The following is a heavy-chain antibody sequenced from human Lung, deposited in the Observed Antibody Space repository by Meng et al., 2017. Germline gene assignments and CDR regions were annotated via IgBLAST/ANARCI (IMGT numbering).Heavy chain of an antibody. CDR2: IYYSGST. J-gene: IGHJ6*02. V-gene: IGHV4-59*01. Sequence: GSLRLSCTVSGGSISSYYWSWIRQPPGKGLEWIGYIYYSGSTNYNPSLKSRVTISVDTSKNQFSLKLSSVTAADTAVYYCARVFGSGDNYYYYYGMDVWGQGTTVTVS. D-gene: IGHD3-10*01. CDR1: GGSISSYY. CDR3: ARVFGSGDNYYYYYGMDV.